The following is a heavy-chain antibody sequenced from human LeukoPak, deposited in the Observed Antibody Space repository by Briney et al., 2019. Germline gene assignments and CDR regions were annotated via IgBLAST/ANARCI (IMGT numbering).Heavy chain of an antibody. J-gene: IGHJ4*02. Sequence: GGSLRLSCATSGFTFSSYGFHWVRQAPIKGLEWVAVIWYDGSKKYYADSVKGRFTISRDDSKNTVYLQMDSLRAEDTAMYYCASSGSYRFDYWGQGTLVTVSS. D-gene: IGHD1-26*01. CDR3: ASSGSYRFDY. CDR2: IWYDGSKK. CDR1: GFTFSSYG. V-gene: IGHV3-33*01.